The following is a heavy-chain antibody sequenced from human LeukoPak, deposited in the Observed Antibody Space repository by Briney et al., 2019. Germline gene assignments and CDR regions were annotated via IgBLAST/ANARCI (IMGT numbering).Heavy chain of an antibody. Sequence: SETMSLTCTVSGGSISSSSYYWGWIRQPPGKGLEWIGSIYYSGSTYYNPSLKSRVTISVDTSKNQFSLKLSSVTAADTAVYYCAREGSNWELFYYYYYYMDVWGKGTTVTVSS. CDR3: AREGSNWELFYYYYYYMDV. CDR2: IYYSGST. D-gene: IGHD1-26*01. J-gene: IGHJ6*03. V-gene: IGHV4-39*07. CDR1: GGSISSSSYY.